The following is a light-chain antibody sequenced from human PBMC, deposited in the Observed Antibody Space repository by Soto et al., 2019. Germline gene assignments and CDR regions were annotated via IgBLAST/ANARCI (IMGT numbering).Light chain of an antibody. CDR1: QDIGTS. Sequence: DIQLTQSPSFLSASVRDRVTITCRASQDIGTSLAWYQQRPGKAPKVLITAASTSQSEVPPRFSGSGSGTECTLTISSLPPEDLATYYCQLLNTYPLTFGGGTKVEI. CDR2: AAS. V-gene: IGKV1-9*01. J-gene: IGKJ4*01. CDR3: QLLNTYPLT.